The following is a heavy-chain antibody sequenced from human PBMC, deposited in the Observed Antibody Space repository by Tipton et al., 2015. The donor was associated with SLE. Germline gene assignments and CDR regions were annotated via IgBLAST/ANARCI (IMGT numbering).Heavy chain of an antibody. Sequence: SLRLSCAASGFTFSYYAMHWVRQAPGKGLEWVAVISYDGSYKYYADSVQGRFTISRDNAKNTLFLQMNSLRAEDTAVYYCAKEEDYYDNSGSYAFDVWGQGTMVTVSS. V-gene: IGHV3-30*04. CDR1: GFTFSYYA. CDR3: AKEEDYYDNSGSYAFDV. J-gene: IGHJ3*01. D-gene: IGHD3-22*01. CDR2: ISYDGSYK.